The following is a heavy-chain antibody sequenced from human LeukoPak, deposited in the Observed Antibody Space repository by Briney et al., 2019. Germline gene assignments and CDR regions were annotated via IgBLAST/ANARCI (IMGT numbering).Heavy chain of an antibody. CDR3: ARGETFQGANYDILTGYLSPDYYYYYRDV. CDR1: GVSISSYY. V-gene: IGHV4-4*07. CDR2: IYPSGST. Sequence: SETLSLTCTVSGVSISSYYWSWIRQPAGKGLEWIGRIYPSGSTNYDPSLKCRVTMSVDTSKNQFSLKVRSVTAADTAVYYCARGETFQGANYDILTGYLSPDYYYYYRDVWGRGTTVSVS. J-gene: IGHJ6*03. D-gene: IGHD3-9*01.